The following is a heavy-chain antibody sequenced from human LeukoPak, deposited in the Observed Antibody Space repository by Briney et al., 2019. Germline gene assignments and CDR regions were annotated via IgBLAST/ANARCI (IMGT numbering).Heavy chain of an antibody. CDR1: GFTVSSNY. Sequence: GGSLRLSCTASGFTVSSNYMSWVRQAPGKGLEWVSVIYSGGSTYYADSVKGGFTISRDNAKNTLYLQMNSLRAEDTAVYYCARVEGGWFDPWGQGTLVTVSS. CDR2: IYSGGST. J-gene: IGHJ5*02. CDR3: ARVEGGWFDP. D-gene: IGHD1-26*01. V-gene: IGHV3-53*01.